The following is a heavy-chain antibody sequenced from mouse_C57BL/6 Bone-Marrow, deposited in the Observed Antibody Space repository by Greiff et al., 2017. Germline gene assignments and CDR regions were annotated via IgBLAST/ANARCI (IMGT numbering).Heavy chain of an antibody. V-gene: IGHV1-55*01. Sequence: QVQLQQSGAELVKPGASVKMSCKASGYTFTSYWIPWLKQRPGQGLEWIGDIYPTSGRTNYNAKFKSKAILTVDTSSNTAYMPLSSLTSEDSAVFYCARSGPLGRSFDYWGQGTTLTVSS. CDR1: GYTFTSYW. CDR2: IYPTSGRT. J-gene: IGHJ2*01. D-gene: IGHD4-1*01. CDR3: ARSGPLGRSFDY.